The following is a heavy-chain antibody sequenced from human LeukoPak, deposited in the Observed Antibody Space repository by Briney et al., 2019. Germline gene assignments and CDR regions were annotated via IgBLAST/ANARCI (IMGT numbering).Heavy chain of an antibody. CDR1: GFTFSDHY. CDR3: ARAYSSSWWVFDY. V-gene: IGHV3-72*01. D-gene: IGHD6-13*01. CDR2: TRNKANSYTT. J-gene: IGHJ4*02. Sequence: PGGSLRLSCAASGFTFSDHYMDWVRQAPGKGLEWVGRTRNKANSYTTEYAASVKGRFTISGDDSKNSLYLQMNSLKTEDTAVYYCARAYSSSWWVFDYWGQGTLVTVSS.